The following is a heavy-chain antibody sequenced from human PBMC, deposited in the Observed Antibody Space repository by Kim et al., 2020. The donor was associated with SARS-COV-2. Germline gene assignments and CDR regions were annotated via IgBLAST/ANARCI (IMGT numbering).Heavy chain of an antibody. CDR2: IGIAGNP. V-gene: IGHV3-13*05. CDR1: GFNLNSHD. J-gene: IGHJ3*02. CDR3: AREGDDLGAFDI. D-gene: IGHD2-21*02. Sequence: GGSLRLSCVASGFNLNSHDMHWVRQSLGGGLEWVASIGIAGNPSYEDSVKGRFTFARERAENSVYLQMDSLRVADTAVYYCAREGDDLGAFDIWGQGTVVTVSS.